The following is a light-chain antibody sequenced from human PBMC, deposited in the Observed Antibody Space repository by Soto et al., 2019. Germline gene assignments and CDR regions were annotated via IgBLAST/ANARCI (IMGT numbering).Light chain of an antibody. V-gene: IGKV3-15*01. CDR3: QQYGRSLPIT. CDR1: QSVSSN. CDR2: DAS. J-gene: IGKJ5*01. Sequence: EIVMTQSPATLSVSPGESATLSCRASQSVSSNLAWHQQKPGQAPRILMYDASTRATGISARFSGSGSGTEFTLTISSLQSEDFAVYYCQQYGRSLPITFGQGTRLEI.